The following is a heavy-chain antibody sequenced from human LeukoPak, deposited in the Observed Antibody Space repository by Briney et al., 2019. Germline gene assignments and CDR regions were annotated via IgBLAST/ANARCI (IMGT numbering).Heavy chain of an antibody. D-gene: IGHD4-23*01. CDR2: ISGSGGST. CDR3: AKAGPDGGRLFH. V-gene: IGHV3-23*01. J-gene: IGHJ4*02. CDR1: EFTFSSYA. Sequence: GGSLRLSCAASEFTFSSYAMSWVRQAPGRGLEWVSAISGSGGSTFYAGSVKGRFTISRDNSGNTLYLQMNSLRADDTAVYYCAKAGPDGGRLFHWGQATLVTVSS.